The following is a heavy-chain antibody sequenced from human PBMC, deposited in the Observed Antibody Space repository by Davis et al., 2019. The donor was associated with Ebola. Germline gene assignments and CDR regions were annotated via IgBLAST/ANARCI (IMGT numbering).Heavy chain of an antibody. CDR3: ARRYCSGGSCYPEYFDY. J-gene: IGHJ4*02. V-gene: IGHV3-30*02. CDR2: IRYDGSNK. Sequence: GESLKISCAASGFTFSSYGMHWVRQAPGKGLEWVAFIRYDGSNKYYADSVKGRFTISRDNSKNTLYLQMNSLRAEDTAVYYCARRYCSGGSCYPEYFDYWGQGTLVTVSS. D-gene: IGHD2-15*01. CDR1: GFTFSSYG.